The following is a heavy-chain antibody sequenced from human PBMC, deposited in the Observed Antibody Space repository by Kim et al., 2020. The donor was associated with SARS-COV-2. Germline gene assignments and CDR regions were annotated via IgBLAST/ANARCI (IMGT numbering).Heavy chain of an antibody. Sequence: ASVKVSCKGSGYTFSDYGINWVRQAPGQGLEWMGWMSGNNGNRKYAEKFQGRVTMTTDASTSTAYMELRSLRFEDTAVYYCARDTIWNLLVGVGEFDSWG. CDR2: MSGNNGNR. V-gene: IGHV1-18*01. CDR1: GYTFSDYG. D-gene: IGHD3-22*01. J-gene: IGHJ4*01. CDR3: ARDTIWNLLVGVGEFDS.